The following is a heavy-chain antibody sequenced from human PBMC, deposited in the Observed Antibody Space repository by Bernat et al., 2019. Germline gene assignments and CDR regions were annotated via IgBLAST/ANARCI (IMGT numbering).Heavy chain of an antibody. CDR1: GFTFSSYG. V-gene: IGHV3-30*18. CDR3: AKEFPGAPDY. CDR2: ISYDGSNK. D-gene: IGHD2-21*01. Sequence: CAASGFTFSSYGMHLVRQAPGKGLEWVAVISYDGSNKYYADSVKGRFTISRDNSKNTLYLQMNSLRAEDTAVYYFAKEFPGAPDYWGKGTL. J-gene: IGHJ4*02.